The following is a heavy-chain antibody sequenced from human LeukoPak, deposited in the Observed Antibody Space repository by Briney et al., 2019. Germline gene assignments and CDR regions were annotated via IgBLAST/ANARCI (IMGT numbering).Heavy chain of an antibody. CDR2: MSTSGNS. D-gene: IGHD6-25*01. J-gene: IGHJ5*02. CDR1: GGSISGYY. V-gene: IGHV4-4*07. Sequence: PSGTLCLTCTVPGGSISGYYWSWIRQPARKGLEWIGRMSTSGNSNYINSLVSRVTMSVDTSKNQLSLNLSSVTAADTAVYYCARESGSMRWFDPWGQGTLVTVSS. CDR3: ARESGSMRWFDP.